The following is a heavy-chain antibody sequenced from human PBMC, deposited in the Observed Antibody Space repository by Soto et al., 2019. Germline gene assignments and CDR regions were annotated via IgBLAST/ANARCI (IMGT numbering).Heavy chain of an antibody. CDR2: IYHSGST. J-gene: IGHJ4*02. V-gene: IGHV4-59*01. D-gene: IGHD5-18*01. CDR1: GGSISSYY. CDR3: ASIPRGNTFGWFDY. Sequence: QVQLQESGPGLVKPSETLSLTCTVSGGSISSYYWSWIRQPPGKGLEWIGYIYHSGSTKNNPSLNSRVTISMDSSRHQFSLKLSFVTAADTAIYYCASIPRGNTFGWFDYWGQGSLVTVSS.